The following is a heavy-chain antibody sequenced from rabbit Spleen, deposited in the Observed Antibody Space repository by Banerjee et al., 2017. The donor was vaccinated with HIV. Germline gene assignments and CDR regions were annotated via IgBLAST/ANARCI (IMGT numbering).Heavy chain of an antibody. D-gene: IGHD6-1*01. V-gene: IGHV1S45*01. J-gene: IGHJ4*01. CDR2: IYYGDNNP. CDR3: ARGPPYAGYAGYGYVYFNL. CDR1: GFSFGGRYW. Sequence: EESGGDLVKPEGSLTLTCTASGFSFGGRYWICWVRQAPRKGLEWIACIYYGDNNPRYTNWAKGRFTISSHNAQNTLYLQLNSLTAADTATYFCARGPPYAGYAGYGYVYFNLWGPGTLVTVS.